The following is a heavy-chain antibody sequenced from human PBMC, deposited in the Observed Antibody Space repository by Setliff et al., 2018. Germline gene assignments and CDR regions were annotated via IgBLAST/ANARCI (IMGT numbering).Heavy chain of an antibody. J-gene: IGHJ4*02. CDR2: IYYSGST. CDR3: ARDFWYYDSGGYYEFPYFDY. CDR1: GGSISSHY. Sequence: SETLSLTCTVSGGSISSHYWSWIRQPPGKGLEWIGSIYYSGSTNYNPSLKSRVTISVDTSKNQFSLKLSSVTAADTAVYYSARDFWYYDSGGYYEFPYFDYWGQGTLVTVSS. D-gene: IGHD3-22*01. V-gene: IGHV4-59*11.